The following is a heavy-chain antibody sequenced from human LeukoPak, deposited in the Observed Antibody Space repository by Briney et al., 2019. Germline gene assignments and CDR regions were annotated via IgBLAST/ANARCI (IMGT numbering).Heavy chain of an antibody. V-gene: IGHV3-30-3*02. J-gene: IGHJ4*02. CDR2: ISYDGSNK. CDR1: GFTFSSYA. Sequence: GGSLRLSCAASGFTFSSYAMHWVRQAPGKGLEWVAVISYDGSNKYYADSVKGRFTISRDNSKNTLYLQMNSLRAEDTAVYYCAKSLIGYYYDFDYWGQGTLVTVSS. CDR3: AKSLIGYYYDFDY. D-gene: IGHD3-22*01.